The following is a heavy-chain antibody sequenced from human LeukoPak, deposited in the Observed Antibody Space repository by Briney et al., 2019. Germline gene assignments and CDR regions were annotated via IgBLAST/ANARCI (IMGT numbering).Heavy chain of an antibody. D-gene: IGHD6-19*01. CDR3: ARDRILHSSGWYGY. V-gene: IGHV3-21*01. CDR2: ISSSSSYI. J-gene: IGHJ4*02. Sequence: GGSLRLSCAASGFNFSSYSMNWVRQAPGKGLEWVSSISSSSSYICYADSVKGRFTISRDNAKNSLYLQMNSLRAEDTAVYYCARDRILHSSGWYGYWGQGTLVTVSS. CDR1: GFNFSSYS.